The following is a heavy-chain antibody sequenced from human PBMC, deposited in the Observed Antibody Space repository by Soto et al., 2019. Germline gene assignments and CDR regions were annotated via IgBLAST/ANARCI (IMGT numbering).Heavy chain of an antibody. CDR1: GYIFTSYG. J-gene: IGHJ3*02. CDR3: ARRVGSGWYVGAFDI. Sequence: ASVKVSCKASGYIFTSYGISWVRQAPGQGLEWMGWISAYNGNTNYAQKLQGRVTMTTDTSTSTAYMELRSLRSDDTAVYYCARRVGSGWYVGAFDIWGQGTMVTVSS. CDR2: ISAYNGNT. D-gene: IGHD6-19*01. V-gene: IGHV1-18*01.